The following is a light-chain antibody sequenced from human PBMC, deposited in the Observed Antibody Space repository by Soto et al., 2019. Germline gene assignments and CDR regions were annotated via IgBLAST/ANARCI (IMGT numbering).Light chain of an antibody. V-gene: IGKV3-15*01. CDR1: QSVSSD. Sequence: QSPTTLSEIPGETATLSCRASQSVSSDLAWYQQRPGQAPRLLIYGASTRATGIPARFRGSGSGTEFRLTISSLQSEDFATYYCQQYNTWHPKMAFGRGTKVDIK. J-gene: IGKJ1*01. CDR2: GAS. CDR3: QQYNTWHPKMA.